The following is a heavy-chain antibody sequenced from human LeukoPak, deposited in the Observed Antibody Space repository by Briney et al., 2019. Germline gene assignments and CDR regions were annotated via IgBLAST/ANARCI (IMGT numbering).Heavy chain of an antibody. V-gene: IGHV3-7*01. D-gene: IGHD1-1*01. CDR1: GFTLSYYW. J-gene: IGHJ3*02. CDR3: AREARGTRAAFDI. Sequence: GGSLTLSCAASGFTLSYYWVSWVRQAPGKGLEWVASIQEDGSNRYYVGSVKGRFTISRDNAKNSVYLQMNSLRAEDTAVYYCAREARGTRAAFDIWGQGTMVTVS. CDR2: IQEDGSNR.